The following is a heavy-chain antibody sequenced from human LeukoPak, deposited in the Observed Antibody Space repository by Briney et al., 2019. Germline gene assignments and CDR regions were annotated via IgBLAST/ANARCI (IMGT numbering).Heavy chain of an antibody. V-gene: IGHV1-46*01. J-gene: IGHJ4*02. Sequence: PGASVKVSCKASGYTFTSYYMHWVRQAPGQGLEWMGIINPSGGSTSYAQKFQGRVTMTRDTSTSTVYMELSSLRPEDTAVYYCASDQWLEGAFDYWGQGTLVTVSS. CDR2: INPSGGST. D-gene: IGHD6-19*01. CDR3: ASDQWLEGAFDY. CDR1: GYTFTSYY.